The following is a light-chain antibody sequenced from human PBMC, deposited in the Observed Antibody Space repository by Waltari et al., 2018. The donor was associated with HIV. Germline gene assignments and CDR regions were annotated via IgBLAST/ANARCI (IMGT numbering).Light chain of an antibody. J-gene: IGLJ2*01. V-gene: IGLV3-1*01. Sequence: SYELTQPPSLSVSPGQTASITCSGDKLGAKYACWYQQKPGQSPVMVIYQDTKRPSGIPGRFSGSNSGNTATLTISGTQAMDEADYYCQAWDSSTHVVFGGGTKLTVL. CDR1: KLGAKY. CDR3: QAWDSSTHVV. CDR2: QDT.